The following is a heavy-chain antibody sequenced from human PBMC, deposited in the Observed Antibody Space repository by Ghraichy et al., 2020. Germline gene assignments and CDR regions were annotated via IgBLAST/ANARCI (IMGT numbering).Heavy chain of an antibody. CDR3: ARGGIAVAAWFDP. J-gene: IGHJ5*02. V-gene: IGHV3-74*01. D-gene: IGHD6-13*01. CDR2: INSDGSST. CDR1: GFTFSSYW. Sequence: LSLTCAASGFTFSSYWMHWVRQAPGKGLVWVSRINSDGSSTSYADSVKGRFTISRDNAKNTLYLQMNSLRAEDTAVYYCARGGIAVAAWFDPWGQGTLVTVSS.